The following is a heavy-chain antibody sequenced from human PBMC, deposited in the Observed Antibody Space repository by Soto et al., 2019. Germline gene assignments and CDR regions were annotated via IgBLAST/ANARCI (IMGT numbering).Heavy chain of an antibody. CDR2: IYHSGST. CDR3: ARSTVTEDY. D-gene: IGHD4-17*01. Sequence: QVQLQESGPGLVKPSGTLSLTCAVSGGSISSNNWWSWVRQPPGKGLEWIGEIYHSGSTNYNPSLKSRVTLSLDKSKNQFSLNLSSVTAADTAVYYCARSTVTEDYWGQGTLVTVSS. CDR1: GGSISSNNW. V-gene: IGHV4-4*02. J-gene: IGHJ4*02.